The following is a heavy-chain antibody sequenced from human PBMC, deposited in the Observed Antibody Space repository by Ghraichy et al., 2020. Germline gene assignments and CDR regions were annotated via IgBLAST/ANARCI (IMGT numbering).Heavy chain of an antibody. J-gene: IGHJ4*02. CDR3: ARDFRESSGGKP. D-gene: IGHD2-15*01. CDR2: ISSSSSYI. Sequence: GGSLRLSCAASGFTFSSYSMNWVRQAPGKGLEWVSSISSSSSYIYYADSVKGRFTISRDNAKNSLYLQMNSLRAEDTAVYYCARDFRESSGGKPWGQGTLVTVSS. CDR1: GFTFSSYS. V-gene: IGHV3-21*01.